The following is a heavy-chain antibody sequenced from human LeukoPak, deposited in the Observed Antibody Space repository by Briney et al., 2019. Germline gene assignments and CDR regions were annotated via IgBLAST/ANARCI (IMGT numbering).Heavy chain of an antibody. Sequence: ASVKVSCKASGYTFTNYAISWVRQAPGQGLEWVGWISAYNGNTNYAQKLQGRVTMTTDTSTSTAYMDLRSLRSDDTAVYYCARDPQVAYYYGSGSYNDYWGQGTLVTVSS. J-gene: IGHJ4*02. CDR3: ARDPQVAYYYGSGSYNDY. CDR2: ISAYNGNT. V-gene: IGHV1-18*01. D-gene: IGHD3-10*01. CDR1: GYTFTNYA.